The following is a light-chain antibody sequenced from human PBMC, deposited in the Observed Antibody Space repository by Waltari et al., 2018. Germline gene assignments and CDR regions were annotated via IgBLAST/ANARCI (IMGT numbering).Light chain of an antibody. Sequence: QSVLTQPPSASGTPGQRVTIPCSGGTSNIGRNHVTWYQHLPGTAPKLLNHSNDERPSGVPDRFSGSKSGTSASLAISGLQSEDEVDYFCATWDDSLGGPVFGGGTKLTVL. J-gene: IGLJ3*02. CDR1: TSNIGRNH. CDR2: SND. CDR3: ATWDDSLGGPV. V-gene: IGLV1-44*01.